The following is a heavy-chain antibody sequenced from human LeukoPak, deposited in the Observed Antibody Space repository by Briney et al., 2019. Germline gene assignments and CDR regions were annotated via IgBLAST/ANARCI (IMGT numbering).Heavy chain of an antibody. V-gene: IGHV4-61*02. CDR1: GGSISSGSYY. D-gene: IGHD6-13*01. CDR3: ARGGGILNWFDP. CDR2: IYTSGST. Sequence: SETLSLTCTVSGGSISSGSYYWSWIRQPAGKGLEWIGRIYTSGSTNYNPPLKSRVTISVDTSKNQFSLKLSSVTAADTAVYYCARGGGILNWFDPWGQGTLVTVSS. J-gene: IGHJ5*02.